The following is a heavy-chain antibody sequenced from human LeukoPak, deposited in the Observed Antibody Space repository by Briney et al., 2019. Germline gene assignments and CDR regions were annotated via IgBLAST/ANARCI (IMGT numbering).Heavy chain of an antibody. J-gene: IGHJ6*04. V-gene: IGHV3-30*04. D-gene: IGHD3-3*01. CDR3: ARGSGFYGMDV. Sequence: GRSLRLSCAASGFTFSSYAMHWVRQAPGKGLEWVAVISYDGSNKYYADSVKGRFTISRDNSKNTLYLQMNSLRAEDTAVYYRARGSGFYGMDVWGKGTTVTVSS. CDR1: GFTFSSYA. CDR2: ISYDGSNK.